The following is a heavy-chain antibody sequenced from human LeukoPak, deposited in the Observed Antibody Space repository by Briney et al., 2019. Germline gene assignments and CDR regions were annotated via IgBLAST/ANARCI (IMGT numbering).Heavy chain of an antibody. CDR3: ARGNPAGTSSGMDV. D-gene: IGHD6-13*01. J-gene: IGHJ6*02. Sequence: SETLSLTCADYGGSFSGYYWSWIRQPPGKGLEWIGEINHSGSTNYNPSLKSRVTISVDTSKNQFSLKLSSVTAADTAVYYCARGNPAGTSSGMDVWGQGTTVTVSS. V-gene: IGHV4-34*01. CDR2: INHSGST. CDR1: GGSFSGYY.